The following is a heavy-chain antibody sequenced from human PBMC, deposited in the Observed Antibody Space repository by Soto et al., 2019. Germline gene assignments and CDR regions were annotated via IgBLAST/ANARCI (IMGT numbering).Heavy chain of an antibody. CDR1: GASISSSSYY. CDR2: VYYSGST. J-gene: IGHJ5*02. CDR3: ARHRLRDYGDPLPWFDP. D-gene: IGHD4-17*01. Sequence: SETLSLTCTVSGASISSSSYYWGWIRQPPGKGLEWIGSVYYSGSTYYNPSLKSRVTISVDTSNNQFSLILSSVTAADTAVYYCARHRLRDYGDPLPWFDPWGQGTLVTVSS. V-gene: IGHV4-39*01.